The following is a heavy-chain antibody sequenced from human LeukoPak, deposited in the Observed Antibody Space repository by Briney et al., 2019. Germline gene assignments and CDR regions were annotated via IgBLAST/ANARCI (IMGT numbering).Heavy chain of an antibody. CDR3: ARTRHGYWGY. V-gene: IGHV3-7*05. D-gene: IGHD5-18*01. J-gene: IGHJ4*02. Sequence: PGGSLRLSCAASGFTFSSYWMSWVRQAPEKGLEWVANIKEDGSEKNYVDSVKGRFTISRDNAKNSLYLHMNSLRAEDTAVYYCARTRHGYWGYWGQGTLVTVSS. CDR1: GFTFSSYW. CDR2: IKEDGSEK.